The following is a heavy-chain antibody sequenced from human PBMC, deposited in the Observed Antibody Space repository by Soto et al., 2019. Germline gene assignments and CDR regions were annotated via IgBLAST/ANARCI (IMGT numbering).Heavy chain of an antibody. CDR1: GFTFSSDW. D-gene: IGHD6-19*01. CDR2: IREDGSEK. J-gene: IGHJ4*02. V-gene: IGHV3-7*05. Sequence: PGGSLRLSCAASGFTFSSDWMHWVRQPPGKGLVWVASIREDGSEKYYMDSVKGRFTISRDNAKNSLYLQMNSLRAEDTAVYYCSRNKDSSGWYIDYWGQGTLVTVSS. CDR3: SRNKDSSGWYIDY.